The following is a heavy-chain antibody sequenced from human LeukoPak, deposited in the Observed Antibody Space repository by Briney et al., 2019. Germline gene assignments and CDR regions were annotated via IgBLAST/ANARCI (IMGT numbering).Heavy chain of an antibody. CDR2: ISGSSGII. J-gene: IGHJ4*02. Sequence: GGSLRLSCAASGLTFNTYTMNWVRQAPGKGLEWVSYISGSSGIIDYADSVRGRFTISRDNAKNSLYLQMNSLRAEDTAVYYCARSKYSSGWYPFRYWGQGTLVTVSS. CDR3: ARSKYSSGWYPFRY. V-gene: IGHV3-48*01. CDR1: GLTFNTYT. D-gene: IGHD6-19*01.